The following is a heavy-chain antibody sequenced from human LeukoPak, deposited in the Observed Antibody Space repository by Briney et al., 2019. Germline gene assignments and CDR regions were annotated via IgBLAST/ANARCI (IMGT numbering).Heavy chain of an antibody. CDR3: AVKVAATGYY. CDR1: GGSISSGGYY. V-gene: IGHV4-31*03. CDR2: MSYSGDT. D-gene: IGHD6-13*01. Sequence: SQTLSLTCTVSGGSISSGGYYWTWIRQHPGTGLEGIGYMSYSGDTYYNASLKSRITISLDTSKNQFSLKLSSVTAADTAVYYCAVKVAATGYYWGQGTLVTVSS. J-gene: IGHJ4*02.